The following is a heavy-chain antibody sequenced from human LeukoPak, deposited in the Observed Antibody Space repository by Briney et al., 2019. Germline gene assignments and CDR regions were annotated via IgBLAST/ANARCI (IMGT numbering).Heavy chain of an antibody. CDR3: PRVTSEASFDY. V-gene: IGHV3-30-3*01. CDR2: ISYDGSNK. CDR1: GFTFSNFA. Sequence: GGSLRLSCAASGFTFSNFAMHWVRQAPGKGLEWVALISYDGSNKYYADSVKGRFTISRDNSKNTLYLQMNSLRADDTAVYYCPRVTSEASFDYWGQGTLVIVSS. J-gene: IGHJ4*02.